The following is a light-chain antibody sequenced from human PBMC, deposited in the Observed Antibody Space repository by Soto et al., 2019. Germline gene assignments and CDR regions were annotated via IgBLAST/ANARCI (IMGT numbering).Light chain of an antibody. CDR3: QQYNNYPRT. CDR2: KAS. J-gene: IGKJ4*01. CDR1: QSISTW. V-gene: IGKV1-5*03. Sequence: DIQMTRSPSTLSASVGDTVTITCRASQSISTWLAWYQQKPGKAPKLLIYKASSLESGVPSRFSGSGSGTEFILTISSLQPDDFASYYCQQYNNYPRTFGGGTKVEIK.